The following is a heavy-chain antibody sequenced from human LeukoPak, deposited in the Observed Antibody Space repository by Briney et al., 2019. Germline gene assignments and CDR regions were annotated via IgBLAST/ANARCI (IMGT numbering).Heavy chain of an antibody. V-gene: IGHV1-46*01. CDR2: INPSGGST. CDR1: GYTFTSYY. CDR3: ASAGSGDTPADY. J-gene: IGHJ4*02. Sequence: ASVKVSCKASGYTFTSYYMHWVRQAPGQGLEWMGIINPSGGSTSYAQKFQGRVTMTRDTSTSTVYMELSGLRSEDTAVYYCASAGSGDTPADYWGQGTLVTVSS. D-gene: IGHD4-17*01.